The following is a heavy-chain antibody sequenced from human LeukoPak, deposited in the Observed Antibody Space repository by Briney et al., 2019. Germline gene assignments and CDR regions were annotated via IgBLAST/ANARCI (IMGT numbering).Heavy chain of an antibody. J-gene: IGHJ4*02. CDR3: ARGAPTTRIGAGRFDY. CDR1: GYSLTNYY. CDR2: INPSGRST. D-gene: IGHD5-12*01. Sequence: ASVKVSCKPFGYSLTNYYVHWVRQAPGQGLEWMGEINPSGRSTSYAQKFQGRITVTRDTYTNTVYMDLSSLRSEDTATYYCARGAPTTRIGAGRFDYWGQGSLLTVAS. V-gene: IGHV1-46*01.